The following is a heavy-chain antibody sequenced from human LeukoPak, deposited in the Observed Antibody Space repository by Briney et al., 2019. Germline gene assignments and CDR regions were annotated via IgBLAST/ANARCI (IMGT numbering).Heavy chain of an antibody. CDR2: IAGGDEST. CDR1: GFTFTKYS. J-gene: IGHJ4*02. V-gene: IGHV3-23*01. Sequence: GGSLRLSCAASGFTFTKYSMNWVRQSPGKGLEWLATIAGGDESTYYADSVKGRFAISRDNSKNTVFLHMNSLRVEDTAVYYCARGVYWSLDYWGQGTPVTVSS. D-gene: IGHD1-1*01. CDR3: ARGVYWSLDY.